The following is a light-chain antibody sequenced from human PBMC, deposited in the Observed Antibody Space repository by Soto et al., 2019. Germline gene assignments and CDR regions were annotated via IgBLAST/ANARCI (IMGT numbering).Light chain of an antibody. V-gene: IGKV3-15*01. J-gene: IGKJ4*01. CDR3: QQYKNWPPLT. Sequence: ENMLTQSAATLSLSTGERATLSWRASQSFSSSYLAWYHQKPGQAPSLLIYGASTRATDIPPRFSGSGSATEFTPTITSLQSEDFAVSYCQQYKNWPPLTFGGGTKVDI. CDR1: QSFSSSY. CDR2: GAS.